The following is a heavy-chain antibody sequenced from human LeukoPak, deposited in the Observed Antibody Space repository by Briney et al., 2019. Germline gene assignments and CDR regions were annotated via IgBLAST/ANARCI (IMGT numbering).Heavy chain of an antibody. CDR1: GFTFDDYA. D-gene: IGHD3-22*01. Sequence: GGSLRLSCAASGFTFDDYAMHWVRHAPGKGLEWVSGISWNSGSIGYADPVKGRFTISRDNAKNSLYLQMNSLRAEDTALYYCAKDKPDSSGVFDYWGQGTLVTVSS. CDR3: AKDKPDSSGVFDY. J-gene: IGHJ4*02. V-gene: IGHV3-9*01. CDR2: ISWNSGSI.